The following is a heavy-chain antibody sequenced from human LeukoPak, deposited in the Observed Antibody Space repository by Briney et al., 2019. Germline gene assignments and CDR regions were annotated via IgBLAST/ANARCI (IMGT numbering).Heavy chain of an antibody. D-gene: IGHD6-19*01. CDR3: ARHDNSGWYSVNY. V-gene: IGHV3-13*01. CDR1: GFTFSRYD. J-gene: IGHJ4*02. Sequence: GGSLRLSCAASGFTFSRYDMHWVRQATGKGLEWVSGIGTAGDTNYPGSVKGRFTISRENAKNSLYLQMNSLRAEDTAMYFCARHDNSGWYSVNYWGQGTLVTVSS. CDR2: IGTAGDT.